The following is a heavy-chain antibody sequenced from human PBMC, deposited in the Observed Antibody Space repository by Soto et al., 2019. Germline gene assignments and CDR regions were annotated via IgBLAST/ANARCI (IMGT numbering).Heavy chain of an antibody. D-gene: IGHD2-2*01. CDR2: IYSGGST. J-gene: IGHJ5*02. V-gene: IGHV3-66*01. CDR3: ARDTGPYCSSTSCRQGWFDP. CDR1: GFTVSSNY. Sequence: EVQLVESGGGLVQPGGSLRLSCAASGFTVSSNYMSWDRQAPGKGLEWVSVIYSGGSTYYADSVKGRFTISRDNSKNTLYLQMNSLRAEDTAVYYCARDTGPYCSSTSCRQGWFDPWGQGTLVTVSS.